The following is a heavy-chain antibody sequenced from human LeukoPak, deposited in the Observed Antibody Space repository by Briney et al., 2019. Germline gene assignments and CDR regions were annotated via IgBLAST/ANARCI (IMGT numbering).Heavy chain of an antibody. CDR3: ARSPGEILTGYYQYFDY. CDR2: IYYSGST. Sequence: PSETLSLTCTVSGGSISSYYWSWIRQPPGKGLEWIGYIYYSGSTNYNPSLKSRVTMSVDTSKNQFSLKLSSVTAADTAVYYCARSPGEILTGYYQYFDYWGQGTLVTVSS. J-gene: IGHJ4*02. D-gene: IGHD3-9*01. CDR1: GGSISSYY. V-gene: IGHV4-59*01.